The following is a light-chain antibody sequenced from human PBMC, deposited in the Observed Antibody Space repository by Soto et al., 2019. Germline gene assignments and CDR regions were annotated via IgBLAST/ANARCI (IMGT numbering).Light chain of an antibody. CDR3: QQYNDWPLT. J-gene: IGKJ1*01. Sequence: EIVMTQSPATLSVSPGEGATLSCRASQSVNSNLAWYQQKPGQGPRLLIYHASTRATGVPARFSGSGSGTELTLTISSLQSEDFAVYYCQQYNDWPLTFGQGTKVDIK. V-gene: IGKV3-15*01. CDR2: HAS. CDR1: QSVNSN.